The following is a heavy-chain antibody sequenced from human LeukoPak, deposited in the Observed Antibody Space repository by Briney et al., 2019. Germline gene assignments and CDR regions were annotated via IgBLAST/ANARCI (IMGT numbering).Heavy chain of an antibody. CDR1: GGSISSYY. D-gene: IGHD6-6*01. Sequence: SETLSLTCTVSGGSISSYYWSWIRQPPGKGLEWIGYIYNSGSTNYNPSLKSRVTISVDTSKNQFSLKLSSVTAADTGVYYCARLPMLVGGHFDHWGQGTLVTVSS. CDR3: ARLPMLVGGHFDH. J-gene: IGHJ4*02. V-gene: IGHV4-59*08. CDR2: IYNSGST.